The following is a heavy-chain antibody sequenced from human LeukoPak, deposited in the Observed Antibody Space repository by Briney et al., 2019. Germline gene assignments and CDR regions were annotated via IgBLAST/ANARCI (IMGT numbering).Heavy chain of an antibody. J-gene: IGHJ4*02. CDR2: ISGSDGST. CDR3: AKVWRITMVRGVGLDY. CDR1: GFTFSSYA. Sequence: GGSLRLSCAASGFTFSSYAMSWVRQAPGKGLEWVSAISGSDGSTYYADSVKGRFTISRDNSKNTLYLQMSSLRAEDTAVYYCAKVWRITMVRGVGLDYWGQGTLVTVSS. D-gene: IGHD3-10*01. V-gene: IGHV3-23*01.